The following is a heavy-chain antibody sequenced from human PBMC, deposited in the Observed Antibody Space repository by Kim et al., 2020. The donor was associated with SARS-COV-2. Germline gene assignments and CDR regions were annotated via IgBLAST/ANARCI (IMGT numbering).Heavy chain of an antibody. D-gene: IGHD3-16*01. CDR2: IYYSGST. CDR1: GGSISSSSYY. Sequence: SETLSLTCTVSGGSISSSSYYWGWIRQPPGKGLEWIGSIYYSGSTYYNPSLKSRVTISVDTSKNQFSLKLSSVTAADTAVYYCARLTYDYVWGSFYHFDYWGQGTLVTVSS. J-gene: IGHJ4*02. V-gene: IGHV4-39*01. CDR3: ARLTYDYVWGSFYHFDY.